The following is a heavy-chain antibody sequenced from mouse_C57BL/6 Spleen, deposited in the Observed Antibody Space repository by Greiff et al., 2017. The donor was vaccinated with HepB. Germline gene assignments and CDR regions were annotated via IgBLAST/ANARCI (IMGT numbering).Heavy chain of an antibody. CDR3: ARRCTYGSTWYFDV. V-gene: IGHV1-19*01. J-gene: IGHJ1*03. CDR2: INPYNGGT. CDR1: GYTFTDYY. Sequence: EVQLQQSGPVLVKPGASVKMSCKASGYTFTDYYMNWVKQSHGKSLEWIGVINPYNGGTSYNQKFKGKATLTVDKSSSTDYMEINSLTSEDSAVYYCARRCTYGSTWYFDVWGTGTTVTVSS. D-gene: IGHD1-1*01.